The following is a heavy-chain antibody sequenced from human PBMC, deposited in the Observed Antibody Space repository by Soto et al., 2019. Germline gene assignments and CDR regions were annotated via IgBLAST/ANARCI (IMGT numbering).Heavy chain of an antibody. J-gene: IGHJ5*02. CDR1: GFSLSTSGVG. Sequence: QITLKESGPTLVKPTQTLTLTCTFSGFSLSTSGVGVGWIRQPPGKALEWLALIYWDDDKRYSPSLKSRLTITTDTSKNQVVLTMTNMEPVDTATYYCAHRRAYCSGGSCYSIWFDPWGQGTLVTVSS. V-gene: IGHV2-5*02. CDR2: IYWDDDK. CDR3: AHRRAYCSGGSCYSIWFDP. D-gene: IGHD2-15*01.